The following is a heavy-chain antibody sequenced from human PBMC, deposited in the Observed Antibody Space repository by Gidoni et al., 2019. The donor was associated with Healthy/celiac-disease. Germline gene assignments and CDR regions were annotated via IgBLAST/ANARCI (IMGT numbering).Heavy chain of an antibody. CDR3: ARDLKEAEQQPEYYYYGMDV. D-gene: IGHD6-13*01. CDR1: GFTFSSYA. Sequence: QVQLVESGGGVVQPGRSLRLSCAASGFTFSSYAMHWVRQAPGKGLEWVAVISYDGSNKYYADSVKGRFTISRDNSKNTLYLQMNSLRAEDTAVYYCARDLKEAEQQPEYYYYGMDVWGQGTTVTVSS. J-gene: IGHJ6*02. V-gene: IGHV3-30-3*01. CDR2: ISYDGSNK.